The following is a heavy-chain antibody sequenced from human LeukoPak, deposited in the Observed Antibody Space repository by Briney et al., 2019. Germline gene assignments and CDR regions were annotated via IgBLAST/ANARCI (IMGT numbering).Heavy chain of an antibody. V-gene: IGHV4-59*08. Sequence: SETLSLTCTVSGGSISSYYWSWIRQPPGKGLEWIGYIYSSGGTDYNPSLKSRVTMSVDTSKNQFSLKLSSVTAADTAVYYCARHGPTREIDYWGQGTLVTVSS. CDR1: GGSISSYY. D-gene: IGHD5-12*01. J-gene: IGHJ4*02. CDR2: IYSSGGT. CDR3: ARHGPTREIDY.